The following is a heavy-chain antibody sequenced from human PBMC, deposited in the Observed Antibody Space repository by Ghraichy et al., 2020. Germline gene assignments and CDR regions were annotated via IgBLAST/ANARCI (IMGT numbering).Heavy chain of an antibody. V-gene: IGHV3-30*03. CDR1: GFTFSSYG. J-gene: IGHJ4*02. CDR2: ISYDESNE. CDR3: ARHRPIDY. D-gene: IGHD6-6*01. Sequence: GGSLRLSCAASGFTFSSYGMHWVRQAPGKGLEWVALISYDESNEYYADSVKGRFTISRDNSKNTLHLQMNSLRTEDTAFYYCARHRPIDYWGQGTLVTVSS.